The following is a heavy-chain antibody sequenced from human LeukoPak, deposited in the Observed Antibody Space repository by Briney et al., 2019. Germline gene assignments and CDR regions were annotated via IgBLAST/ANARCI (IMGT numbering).Heavy chain of an antibody. V-gene: IGHV3-48*01. D-gene: IGHD2-2*02. CDR1: GFTFSSYG. CDR2: ISSSSSTI. CDR3: AKSHDMVVIPTTIPGVDY. Sequence: GGSLRLSCAASGFTFSSYGMHWVRQAPGKGLEWISYISSSSSTIYYADSVRGRFTISRDNAKNSLYLEMNSLTAEDTAIYYCAKSHDMVVIPTTIPGVDYWGQGTLVTVSS. J-gene: IGHJ4*02.